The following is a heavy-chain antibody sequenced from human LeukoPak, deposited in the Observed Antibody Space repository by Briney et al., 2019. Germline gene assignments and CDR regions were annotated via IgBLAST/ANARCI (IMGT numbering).Heavy chain of an antibody. J-gene: IGHJ4*02. CDR2: INSDGSST. Sequence: GGSLRLSCAASGFTFSSYWMHWVRHAPGKGLVWVSRINSDGSSTNYADSVKGRFTISRDNAKNTLYLQMNSLRAEATAVYYCARIGPGIAAAGVGFDYWGQGTLVTVSS. V-gene: IGHV3-74*01. CDR3: ARIGPGIAAAGVGFDY. D-gene: IGHD6-13*01. CDR1: GFTFSSYW.